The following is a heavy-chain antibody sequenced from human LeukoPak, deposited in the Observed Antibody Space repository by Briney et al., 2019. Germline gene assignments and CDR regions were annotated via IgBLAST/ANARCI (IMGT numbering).Heavy chain of an antibody. J-gene: IGHJ5*02. V-gene: IGHV4-61*01. CDR3: ARYSSSWYRGWFDP. Sequence: SETLSLTCTVSGGSVSSGSSYWSWIRQPPGKGLEWIAYIYYSGSTNYNPSLKSRVTISVDTSKNQFSLKLSSVTAADTAVYYCARYSSSWYRGWFDPWGQGTLVTVSS. CDR1: GGSVSSGSSY. CDR2: IYYSGST. D-gene: IGHD6-13*01.